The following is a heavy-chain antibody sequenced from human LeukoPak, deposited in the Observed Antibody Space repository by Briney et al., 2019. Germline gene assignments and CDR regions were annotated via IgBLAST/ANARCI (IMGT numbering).Heavy chain of an antibody. CDR3: ARGQVPAARGYNWFDP. J-gene: IGHJ5*02. V-gene: IGHV4-34*01. Sequence: KAGGSLRLSCAASGFTFSSYSMNWVRQAPGKGLEWIGEINARGDTNYNPSLKSRVTISVDSSKNQFSLTLTSMIAADTAIYYCARGQVPAARGYNWFDPWGQGTLVTVSS. CDR1: GFTFSSYS. CDR2: INARGDT. D-gene: IGHD2-2*01.